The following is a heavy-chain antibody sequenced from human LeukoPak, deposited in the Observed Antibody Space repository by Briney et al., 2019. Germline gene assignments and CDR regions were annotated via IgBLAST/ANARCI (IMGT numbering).Heavy chain of an antibody. V-gene: IGHV3-43*02. CDR2: ISGDGGRT. CDR1: GFIFSDYN. J-gene: IGHJ4*02. Sequence: GGSLRLSCAASGFIFSDYNMRWVRQVPGKGLEWVSIISGDGGRTSYADSVKGRVTISRDNSKNSLYLQMNSLRTEDTAFYYCAKDVSGSIDSWGQGTLVTVSS. CDR3: AKDVSGSIDS. D-gene: IGHD5/OR15-5a*01.